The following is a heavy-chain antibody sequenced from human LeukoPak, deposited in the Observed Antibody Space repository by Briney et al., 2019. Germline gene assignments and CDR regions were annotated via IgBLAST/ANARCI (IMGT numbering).Heavy chain of an antibody. CDR1: GFTFSISW. CDR2: IKQDGSEK. Sequence: GGSLRLSCAASGFTFSISWMSWVRQAPGKGLEWVARIKQDGSEKYYVDSVKGRFTISRDNAKNLLYLQMDSLRADDTAVYYCARNYWYYFDYWGQGTLVTVSP. V-gene: IGHV3-7*01. CDR3: ARNYWYYFDY. J-gene: IGHJ4*02. D-gene: IGHD2-8*02.